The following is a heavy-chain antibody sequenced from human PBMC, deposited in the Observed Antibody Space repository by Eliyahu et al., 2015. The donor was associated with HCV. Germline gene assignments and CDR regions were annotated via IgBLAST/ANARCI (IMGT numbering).Heavy chain of an antibody. Sequence: QVQLVQSGAEVKKPGASVKVSCKASGYTFTSYARHWVRQAPGQRLEWMGWINAGNGNTKYSQKFQGRVTITRDTSASTAYMELSSLRSEDTAVYYCARGERGQDAAVADTTLDYWGQGTLVTVSS. J-gene: IGHJ4*02. D-gene: IGHD6-19*01. CDR2: INAGNGNT. CDR1: GYTFTSYA. V-gene: IGHV1-3*01. CDR3: ARGERGQDAAVADTTLDY.